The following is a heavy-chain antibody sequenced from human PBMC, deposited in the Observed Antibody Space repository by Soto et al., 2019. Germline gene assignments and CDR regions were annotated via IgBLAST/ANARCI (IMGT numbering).Heavy chain of an antibody. Sequence: GGSLRLSCAASGFTFSSYAMSWVRQAPGKGLEWVSAISGSGGSTYYADSVKGRFTISRDNSKNTLYLQMNSLRAEDTAVYYCAKRVQYYGSGRSMDVWGQGTTVTVSS. CDR1: GFTFSSYA. J-gene: IGHJ6*02. D-gene: IGHD3-10*01. V-gene: IGHV3-23*01. CDR2: ISGSGGST. CDR3: AKRVQYYGSGRSMDV.